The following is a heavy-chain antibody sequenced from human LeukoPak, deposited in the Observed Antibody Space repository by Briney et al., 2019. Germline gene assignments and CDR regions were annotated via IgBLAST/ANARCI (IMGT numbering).Heavy chain of an antibody. CDR2: ISGDGGTT. D-gene: IGHD2-15*01. CDR1: GFTFDDYA. J-gene: IGHJ4*02. Sequence: PGGSLRLSCAASGFTFDDYAMRWVRHAPGKGLEWVSLISGDGGTTSYTDSVKGRFTISRDNSKNSLYLQMNSLRTEDTALYYCAKDLACSGGSCYLPFDYWGQGTLVTVSS. V-gene: IGHV3-43*02. CDR3: AKDLACSGGSCYLPFDY.